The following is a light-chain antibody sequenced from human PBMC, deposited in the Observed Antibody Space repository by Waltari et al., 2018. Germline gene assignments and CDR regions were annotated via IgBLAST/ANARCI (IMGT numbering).Light chain of an antibody. Sequence: EIVLTQSPATLSVSPGEGATLSCRASQRVANRLAWYQQKPGQSPRLLIYGVSTRATGIPARFSGSGAGTDFTLTISSLQSEDFAVYSCQQYNDWPLTFGGGTKVEI. CDR1: QRVANR. J-gene: IGKJ4*01. CDR2: GVS. CDR3: QQYNDWPLT. V-gene: IGKV3-15*01.